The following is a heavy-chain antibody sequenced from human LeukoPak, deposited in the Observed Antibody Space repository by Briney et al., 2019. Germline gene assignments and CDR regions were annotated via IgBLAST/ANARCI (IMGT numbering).Heavy chain of an antibody. D-gene: IGHD3-10*01. CDR2: IYHSGSS. Sequence: SETLSLTCTVSGVSMSSYFWSWIRQPPGKGLEWIGYIYHSGSSHYNPSLKSRVTISVDTSKNQFSLKLSSVTAADTAVYYCARHSVLLWFGELLGYFDYWGQGTLVTVSS. V-gene: IGHV4-59*08. J-gene: IGHJ4*02. CDR1: GVSMSSYF. CDR3: ARHSVLLWFGELLGYFDY.